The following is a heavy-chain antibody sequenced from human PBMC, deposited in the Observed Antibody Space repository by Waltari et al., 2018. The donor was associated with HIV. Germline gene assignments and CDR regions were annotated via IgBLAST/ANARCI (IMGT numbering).Heavy chain of an antibody. CDR3: ARDRGGSSSLVLDS. CDR2: IWYDGSNK. Sequence: QVQLVESGGGVVQPGRSLRLSCAASGFTFKNYGMHWVRQAPGKGLVGVSVIWYDGSNKYYADSVKGRFTISRDNSKNRLYLQMNSLRAEDTAVYYCARDRGGSSSLVLDSWGQGTLVTVSS. CDR1: GFTFKNYG. D-gene: IGHD6-6*01. V-gene: IGHV3-33*01. J-gene: IGHJ4*02.